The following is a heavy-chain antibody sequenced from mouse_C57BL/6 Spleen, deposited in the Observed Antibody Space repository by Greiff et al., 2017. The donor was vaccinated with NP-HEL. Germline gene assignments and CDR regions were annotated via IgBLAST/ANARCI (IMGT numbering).Heavy chain of an antibody. D-gene: IGHD2-3*01. CDR1: GYTFTSYW. J-gene: IGHJ4*01. Sequence: QVQLQQPGAELVKPGASVKLSCKASGYTFTSYWMHWVKQRPGQGLEWIGMIHPNSGSTNYTEKFTSMATLTVDTSSSTAYMQLSSRTSEDTAVYYCARSLYEGYYYYYAMDYWGQGTSVTVSS. V-gene: IGHV1-64*01. CDR3: ARSLYEGYYYYYAMDY. CDR2: IHPNSGST.